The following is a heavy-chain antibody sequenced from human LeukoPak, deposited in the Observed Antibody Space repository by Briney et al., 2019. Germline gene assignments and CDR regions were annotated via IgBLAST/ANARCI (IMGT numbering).Heavy chain of an antibody. Sequence: SETLSLTCTVSGGSISSYYWSWIRQPPGKGLEWIGYIYYSGSTNYNPSLKSRVTISVDTSKNQFSLKLSSVTAADTAVYYCARSNVLRYFDWSATPMGWFDPWGQGALVTVSS. CDR2: IYYSGST. V-gene: IGHV4-59*01. CDR1: GGSISSYY. CDR3: ARSNVLRYFDWSATPMGWFDP. J-gene: IGHJ5*02. D-gene: IGHD3-9*01.